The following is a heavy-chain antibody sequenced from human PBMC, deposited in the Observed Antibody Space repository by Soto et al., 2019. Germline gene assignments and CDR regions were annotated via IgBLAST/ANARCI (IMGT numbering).Heavy chain of an antibody. J-gene: IGHJ6*02. CDR3: ARVGFGELLAHGMDV. D-gene: IGHD3-10*01. Sequence: QVQLQESGPGLVKPSQTLSLTCTVSGGSISSGDYYWSWIRQPPGKGLEWIGYIYYSGSTYYNPSLTSRVTISVDTSKNQFSLKLSAVTAADTAVYDCARVGFGELLAHGMDVWGQGTTVTVSS. CDR2: IYYSGST. CDR1: GGSISSGDYY. V-gene: IGHV4-30-4*01.